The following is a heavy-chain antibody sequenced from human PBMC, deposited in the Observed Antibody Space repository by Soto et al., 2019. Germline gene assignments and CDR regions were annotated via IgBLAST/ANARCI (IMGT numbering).Heavy chain of an antibody. D-gene: IGHD3-16*02. J-gene: IGHJ4*02. CDR3: ARGTDLRLHLGELSHNDY. CDR1: GYTFTSYG. V-gene: IGHV1-18*01. Sequence: ASVKVSCKASGYTFTSYGISWVRQAPGQGLEWMGWISAYNGNTNYAQKLQGRVTMTTDTSTSTAYMELRSLRSDDTAVYYCARGTDLRLHLGELSHNDYWGQGTLVTVSS. CDR2: ISAYNGNT.